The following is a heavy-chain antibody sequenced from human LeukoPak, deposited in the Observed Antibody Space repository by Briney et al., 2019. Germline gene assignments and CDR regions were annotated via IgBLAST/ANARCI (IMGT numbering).Heavy chain of an antibody. CDR3: ARAIGIWSGYSY. J-gene: IGHJ4*02. V-gene: IGHV3-7*04. CDR2: IKKDGSET. Sequence: GGSLRLSCAASGLTFNNYWVSSVRQPPGKGLEWVADIKKDGSETHYVDSVRGRFTISRDNAKNSLYLQMNRPRVEDTAVYYCARAIGIWSGYSYWGQGTLVTVSS. CDR1: GLTFNNYW. D-gene: IGHD3-3*01.